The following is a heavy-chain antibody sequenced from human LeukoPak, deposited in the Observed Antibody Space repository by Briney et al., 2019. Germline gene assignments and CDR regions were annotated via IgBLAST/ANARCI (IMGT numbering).Heavy chain of an antibody. V-gene: IGHV3-7*01. D-gene: IGHD2-2*01. CDR3: AVLRPAAMSPIDY. J-gene: IGHJ4*02. CDR1: GFTFSRYW. CDR2: IKHDGSEK. Sequence: GGSLRLSCAASGFTFSRYWMSWVRQAPGKGLEWVANIKHDGSEKYYVDSVKGRLTVSRDNAKNSLYLQMNSLRAEDTAVYYCAVLRPAAMSPIDYWGQGTLVTVSS.